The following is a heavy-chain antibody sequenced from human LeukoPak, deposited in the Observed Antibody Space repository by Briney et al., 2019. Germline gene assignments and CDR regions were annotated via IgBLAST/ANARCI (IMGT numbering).Heavy chain of an antibody. D-gene: IGHD3-10*01. CDR2: ISSSSSYI. J-gene: IGHJ4*02. V-gene: IGHV3-21*01. Sequence: GGSLRLSCAASGFTFSTYSMNWVRQAPGKGLEWVSSISSSSSYIYYADSVKGRFTISRDNAKNSLYLQMNSLRAEDTAVYYCARDLSGNTVTVDYWGQGTLVTVSS. CDR1: GFTFSTYS. CDR3: ARDLSGNTVTVDY.